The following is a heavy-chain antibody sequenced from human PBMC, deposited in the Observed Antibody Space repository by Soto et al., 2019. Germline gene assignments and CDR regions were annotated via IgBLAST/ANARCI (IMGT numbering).Heavy chain of an antibody. CDR3: AKGQGYYYDANGYTFDS. D-gene: IGHD3-22*01. Sequence: EVQLLESGGDLVQPGGSLRLSCGASGFTFSNYAMSWFRQAPGKGLEWVSAISGSAINTYYADSVRGRFTISRDNSKNTLYLQMNHLRAEVTALYSWAKGQGYYYDANGYTFDSWGQGTLVTVSS. V-gene: IGHV3-23*01. CDR1: GFTFSNYA. CDR2: ISGSAINT. J-gene: IGHJ4*02.